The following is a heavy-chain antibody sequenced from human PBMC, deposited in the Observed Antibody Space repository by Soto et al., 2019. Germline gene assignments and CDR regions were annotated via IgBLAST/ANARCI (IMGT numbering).Heavy chain of an antibody. CDR1: GYTFTSYA. Sequence: QVQLEQSGAEEKKPGASVKVSCKASGYTFTSYAMHWVRQAPGQRLEWMGWINAGNDNTKYSQKFQGRVTITRDTSASTAYMELSSLRSEDTAVYYCARSEYTSGWTGYWGQGTLVTVSS. CDR2: INAGNDNT. CDR3: ARSEYTSGWTGY. J-gene: IGHJ4*02. D-gene: IGHD6-19*01. V-gene: IGHV1-3*05.